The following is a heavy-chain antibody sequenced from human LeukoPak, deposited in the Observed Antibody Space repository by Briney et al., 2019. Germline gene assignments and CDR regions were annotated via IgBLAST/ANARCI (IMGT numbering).Heavy chain of an antibody. V-gene: IGHV1-46*01. D-gene: IGHD2-15*01. J-gene: IGHJ5*02. CDR2: INPSDGST. Sequence: ASVKVSCKASGYTFTSFYIQWVRQAPGQGLEWMGIINPSDGSTSYAQKSQDRVTMTRGTSTSTVYMELSSLRSEDTAVYYCARDMIPLAAARWGGFDPWGQGTLVTVSS. CDR1: GYTFTSFY. CDR3: ARDMIPLAAARWGGFDP.